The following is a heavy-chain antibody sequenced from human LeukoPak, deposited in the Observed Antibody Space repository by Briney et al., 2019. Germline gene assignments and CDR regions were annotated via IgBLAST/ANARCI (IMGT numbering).Heavy chain of an antibody. J-gene: IGHJ3*02. V-gene: IGHV3-23*01. D-gene: IGHD6-19*01. CDR2: ISGSGDST. CDR1: GFTFSGYA. CDR3: AKRAVAGTGRGFDI. Sequence: GGSLSLSCAASGFTFSGYAMNWVRQAPGKGLEWVSLISGSGDSTDYADSVKGRFTISRDNSKNTLYLQINSLRADDTAVYYCAKRAVAGTGRGFDIWGQGTLVTVSS.